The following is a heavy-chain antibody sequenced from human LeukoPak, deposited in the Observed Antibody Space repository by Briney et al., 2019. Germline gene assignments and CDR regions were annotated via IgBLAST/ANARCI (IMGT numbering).Heavy chain of an antibody. Sequence: KPSETLSLTCTVSGGSISSYYWSWIRQPPGKGLEWIGYIYYSGSTNYNPSLKSRVTISVDTSKNQFSLKLSSVTAADTAVYYCARGGGNYYDSSGYYPHDYWGQGTLVTVSS. CDR3: ARGGGNYYDSSGYYPHDY. J-gene: IGHJ4*02. CDR1: GGSISSYY. CDR2: IYYSGST. V-gene: IGHV4-59*08. D-gene: IGHD3-22*01.